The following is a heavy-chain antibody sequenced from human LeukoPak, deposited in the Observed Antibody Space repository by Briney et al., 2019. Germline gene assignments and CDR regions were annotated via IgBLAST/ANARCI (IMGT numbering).Heavy chain of an antibody. Sequence: GRSLRLSCAASGFTFDDYAMHWVRQAPGKGLEWVSGISWNSGSIGYADSVKGRFTISRDNAKNSLYLQMNSLRPEDTAVYYCARDLSLDYWGQGTLVTVSS. J-gene: IGHJ4*02. CDR2: ISWNSGSI. V-gene: IGHV3-9*01. CDR1: GFTFDDYA. CDR3: ARDLSLDY.